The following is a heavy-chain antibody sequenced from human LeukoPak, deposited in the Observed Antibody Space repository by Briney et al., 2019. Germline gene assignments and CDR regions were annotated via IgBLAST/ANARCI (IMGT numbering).Heavy chain of an antibody. Sequence: ASVKASCKATGYTFTSHYMHWVRQAPGQGLEWMGIINPSGGSTSYAQKFQGRVTMTRDTSTSTVYMELSSLRSEDTAVYYCAREPVVVPVAFKVDGMDVWGQGTTVTVSS. V-gene: IGHV1-46*01. D-gene: IGHD2-2*01. CDR2: INPSGGST. J-gene: IGHJ6*02. CDR3: AREPVVVPVAFKVDGMDV. CDR1: GYTFTSHY.